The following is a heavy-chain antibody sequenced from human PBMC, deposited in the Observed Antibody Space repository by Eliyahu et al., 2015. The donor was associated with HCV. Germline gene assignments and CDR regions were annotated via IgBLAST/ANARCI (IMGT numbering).Heavy chain of an antibody. Sequence: QITLKESGPTLVKPTQTLTLTCAFSGFSLTSSGGGVGWIRQPPGKALEWLALIYWNDDRHLSPSLKSRLSITKDTSKNQVVLTMTNMNPVDTATYYCARKNYDFWSRPGENYFDFWGQGTLVTVSS. CDR1: GFSLTSSGGG. CDR2: IYWNDDR. J-gene: IGHJ4*02. D-gene: IGHD3-3*01. V-gene: IGHV2-5*01. CDR3: ARKNYDFWSRPGENYFDF.